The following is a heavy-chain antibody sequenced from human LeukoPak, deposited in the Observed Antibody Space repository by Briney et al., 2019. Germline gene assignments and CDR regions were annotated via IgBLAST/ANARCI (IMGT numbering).Heavy chain of an antibody. CDR2: IYHSGST. CDR1: GYSISSGYY. D-gene: IGHD3-3*01. V-gene: IGHV4-38-2*01. Sequence: PSEILSLTCAVSGYSISSGYYWGWIRQPPGKGLEWIGSIYHSGSTYYNPSLKSRVTISVDTSKNQFSLKLSSVTAADTAVYYCARRKYDFWSGYGAFDIWGQGTMVTVSP. CDR3: ARRKYDFWSGYGAFDI. J-gene: IGHJ3*02.